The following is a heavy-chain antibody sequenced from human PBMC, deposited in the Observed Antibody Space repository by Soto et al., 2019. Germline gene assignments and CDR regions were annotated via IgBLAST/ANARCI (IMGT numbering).Heavy chain of an antibody. J-gene: IGHJ4*02. V-gene: IGHV3-30-3*01. CDR3: ARDGGGCSGGSCYSGSLFDY. D-gene: IGHD2-15*01. CDR2: ISYDGSNK. Sequence: PGGSLRLSCAASGFTFISYAMHCVRHAPCKWLEWVAVISYDGSNKYYADSVKGRFTISRDNSKNTLYLQTNSLRAEDTAVYYCARDGGGCSGGSCYSGSLFDYWGQGTLVTVSS. CDR1: GFTFISYA.